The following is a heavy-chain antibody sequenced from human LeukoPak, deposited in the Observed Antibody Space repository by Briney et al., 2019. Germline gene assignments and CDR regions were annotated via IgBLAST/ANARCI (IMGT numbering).Heavy chain of an antibody. J-gene: IGHJ6*02. CDR2: IWSDGSNN. D-gene: IGHD3-10*01. Sequence: GGSLRLSCAASGFTFSNYGIHWVRQAPGKGLEGVAIIWSDGSNNYYADSVKGRFTISRDNSKNTLYLQMNSLRAEDTAVYYCARALFAGAFYGMDVWGQGTTVTVSS. CDR1: GFTFSNYG. V-gene: IGHV3-33*01. CDR3: ARALFAGAFYGMDV.